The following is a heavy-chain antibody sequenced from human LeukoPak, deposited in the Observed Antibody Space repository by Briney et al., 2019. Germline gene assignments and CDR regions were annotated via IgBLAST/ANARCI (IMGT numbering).Heavy chain of an antibody. Sequence: GASVKVSCKASGYTFTGYYMGWVRQAPGQGLEWMGWVNPNSGGTNYAQKFQGRVTMTRDTSIATAYMEVRGLTSDDTAVYYCARDQDNYGSGVDYWGQGTLVTVSS. CDR2: VNPNSGGT. CDR3: ARDQDNYGSGVDY. V-gene: IGHV1-2*02. CDR1: GYTFTGYY. D-gene: IGHD3-10*01. J-gene: IGHJ4*02.